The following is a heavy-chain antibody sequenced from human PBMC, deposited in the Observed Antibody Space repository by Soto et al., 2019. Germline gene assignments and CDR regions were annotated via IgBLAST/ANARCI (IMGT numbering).Heavy chain of an antibody. V-gene: IGHV1-18*01. CDR1: GYTNNSYG. J-gene: IGHJ6*02. Sequence: GASVKVSCKDSGYTNNSYGMIWVRQEKKQGLEWMGWISAYNGNTNYAQKLQGRVTMTTDTSTSTAYMELSSLRSEDTAVYYCASSVVTTAPHYYYYGMDVWGQGTTVTVSS. D-gene: IGHD2-2*01. CDR2: ISAYNGNT. CDR3: ASSVVTTAPHYYYYGMDV.